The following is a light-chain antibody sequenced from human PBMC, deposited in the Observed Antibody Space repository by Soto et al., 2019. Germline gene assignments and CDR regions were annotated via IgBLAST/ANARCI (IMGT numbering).Light chain of an antibody. V-gene: IGKV1-5*03. Sequence: DIQMTQSPSTLSASVGDRVTITCRASQSISSWLVWYQQKPGKAPKLLIYKASSLESGVPSRFSGSGSGTEFTLTISSLQPDDFATYYCQQYRTFGQGTKVDIK. CDR1: QSISSW. J-gene: IGKJ1*01. CDR2: KAS. CDR3: QQYRT.